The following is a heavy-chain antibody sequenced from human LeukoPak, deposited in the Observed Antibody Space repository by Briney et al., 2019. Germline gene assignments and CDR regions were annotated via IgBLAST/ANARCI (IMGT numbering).Heavy chain of an antibody. V-gene: IGHV3-74*01. Sequence: PGGSLRLSCAASGFTFSSYWMHWVRQAPGKGLVWVSRINSDGSTTSYADSVKGRITISRDNAKNTLYLQMNSLRAEDTAVYYCARDPTDYVSQNYFFDYWGQGTLVTVSS. J-gene: IGHJ4*02. CDR3: ARDPTDYVSQNYFFDY. CDR1: GFTFSSYW. D-gene: IGHD4-17*01. CDR2: INSDGSTT.